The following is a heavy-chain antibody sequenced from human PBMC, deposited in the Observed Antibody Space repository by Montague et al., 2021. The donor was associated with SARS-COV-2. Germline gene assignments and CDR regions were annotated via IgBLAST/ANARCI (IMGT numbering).Heavy chain of an antibody. D-gene: IGHD3-10*01. CDR3: ARGMIRGVTTPFDY. J-gene: IGHJ4*02. CDR1: SGSITSSGYY. CDR2: IYYSGTT. V-gene: IGHV4-39*02. Sequence: SETLSLTCTVSSGSITSSGYYWGWHRQPPGTELEWIGNIYYSGTTYYNPSLQSRGTISVDTSKNHLSLRLGSVTAADTAVYFCARGMIRGVTTPFDYWGQGSQVTVSS.